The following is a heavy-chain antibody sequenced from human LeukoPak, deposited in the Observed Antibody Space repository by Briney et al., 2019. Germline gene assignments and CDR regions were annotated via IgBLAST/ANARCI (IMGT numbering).Heavy chain of an antibody. V-gene: IGHV4-34*01. Sequence: SETLSLTCAVYGGSFSGYYWSWIRQPPGKGLEWIGEINHSGSTNYNPSLKSRVTISVDTSKNQFSLKLSSVTAADTAVYYCARGRRERYDYVWGSYRYTLNFDYWGQGTLVTVSS. CDR3: ARGRRERYDYVWGSYRYTLNFDY. D-gene: IGHD3-16*02. J-gene: IGHJ4*02. CDR2: INHSGST. CDR1: GGSFSGYY.